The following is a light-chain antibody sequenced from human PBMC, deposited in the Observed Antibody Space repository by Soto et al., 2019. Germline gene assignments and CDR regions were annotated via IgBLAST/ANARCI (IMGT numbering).Light chain of an antibody. CDR3: SSYTSSDTLV. CDR1: SSDVGGYDY. CDR2: DVS. Sequence: QSALTQPASVSGSPGQSITISCTGTSSDVGGYDYVSWYQQLPGRAPKLMIFDVSNRPSGVSNRFSGSKSGNTASLTISGLQAEDEADYYCSSYTSSDTLVFGGGTKVTVL. V-gene: IGLV2-14*01. J-gene: IGLJ2*01.